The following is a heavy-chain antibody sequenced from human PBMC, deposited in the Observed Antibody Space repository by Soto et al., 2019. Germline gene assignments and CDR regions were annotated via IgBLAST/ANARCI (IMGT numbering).Heavy chain of an antibody. CDR1: GFTFTNYA. CDR2: ISGSGSST. Sequence: EVQLLESGGGLVQPGGSLRLSCAASGFTFTNYAMNWVRQTPGKGLEWVSAISGSGSSTFYADSVKGRFTISRDDSMNTLFLQMNSLRPDDTALYYCARDQGCIVVGIATYWGQGTLVTVSS. CDR3: ARDQGCIVVGIATY. D-gene: IGHD2-21*01. J-gene: IGHJ4*02. V-gene: IGHV3-23*01.